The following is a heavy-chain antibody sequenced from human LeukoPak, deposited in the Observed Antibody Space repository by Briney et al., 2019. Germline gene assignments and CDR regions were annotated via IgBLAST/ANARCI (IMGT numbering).Heavy chain of an antibody. CDR3: ARGVYSGYSYYFDY. CDR1: GYSISSGYY. CDR2: IYHSGST. V-gene: IGHV4-38-2*01. J-gene: IGHJ4*02. D-gene: IGHD5-12*01. Sequence: PSETLSLTCAVSGYSISSGYYWGWIRQPPGKGLEWIGSIYHSGSTYYNPSLKSRVTISVDTSKNQFSLKLSSVTAADTAVYYCARGVYSGYSYYFDYWGQGTLVTVSS.